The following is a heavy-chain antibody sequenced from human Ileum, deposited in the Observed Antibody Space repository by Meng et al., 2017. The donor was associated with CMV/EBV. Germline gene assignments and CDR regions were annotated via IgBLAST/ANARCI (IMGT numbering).Heavy chain of an antibody. CDR2: SKTKTGNP. D-gene: IGHD3-10*01. V-gene: IGHV7-4-1*02. J-gene: IGHJ4*02. CDR3: ARGGRITMVGGVTPGGD. CDR1: YNFPSYA. Sequence: YNFPSYAMNWVRQAPGKGLEWMGWSKTKTGNPTYDQGFTGRFVSSLETSVSTAYRQSSSRKAEDTAEYYCARGGRITMVGGVTPGGDWGQGTLVTVSS.